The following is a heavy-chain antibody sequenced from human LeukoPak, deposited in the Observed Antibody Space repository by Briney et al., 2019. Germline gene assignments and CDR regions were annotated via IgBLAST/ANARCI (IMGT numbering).Heavy chain of an antibody. V-gene: IGHV4-34*01. J-gene: IGHJ6*02. D-gene: IGHD6-13*01. CDR1: GGSISSYY. CDR2: INHSGST. Sequence: SETLSLTCTVSGGSISSYYWSWIRQPPGKGLEWIGEINHSGSTNYNPSLKSRVTISVDTSKNQFSLKLSSVTAADTAVYYCARGSSTAAAGMVSYYYGMDVWGQGTTVTVSS. CDR3: ARGSSTAAAGMVSYYYGMDV.